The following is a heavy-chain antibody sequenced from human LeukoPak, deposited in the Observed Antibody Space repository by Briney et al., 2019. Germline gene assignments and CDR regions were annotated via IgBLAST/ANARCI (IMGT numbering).Heavy chain of an antibody. CDR1: GGPFSGYD. CDR2: INHSGSA. CDR3: ATGRNGVVPAPILGAGPWAYYYSMDV. V-gene: IGHV4-34*01. Sequence: PSETLSLTCAVYGGPFSGYDWSWIRQPPGKGLEWIGEINHSGSANYNPSLKSRVTISVDTSKNQFSLKLSSVTAADTAVYYCATGRNGVVPAPILGAGPWAYYYSMDVWGKGTTVTVSS. D-gene: IGHD2-2*02. J-gene: IGHJ6*03.